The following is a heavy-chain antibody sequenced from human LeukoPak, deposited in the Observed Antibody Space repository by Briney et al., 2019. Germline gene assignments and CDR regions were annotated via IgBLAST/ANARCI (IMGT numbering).Heavy chain of an antibody. D-gene: IGHD4-17*01. CDR3: ARSDYGDYLFDY. Sequence: SETLSLTCTVSGYSISSGYYWGWIRQPPGKGLEWIGSIYPSGSTYYYPSLKSRVTISLDTSKNQFSLKLSSVTAADTAVYYCARSDYGDYLFDYWGQGTLVTVSS. CDR2: IYPSGST. J-gene: IGHJ4*02. CDR1: GYSISSGYY. V-gene: IGHV4-38-2*02.